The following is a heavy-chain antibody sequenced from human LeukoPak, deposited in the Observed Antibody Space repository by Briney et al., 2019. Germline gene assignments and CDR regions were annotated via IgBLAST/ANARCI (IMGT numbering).Heavy chain of an antibody. D-gene: IGHD2-15*01. Sequence: PSETLSLTCTVSGGSISSSSYYWGWTRQPPGKGLEWIGSIYYSGSTYYNPSLKSRVTISVDTSKNQFSLKLSSVTAADTAVYYCARHGVGAARRTYYYYYGMDVWGQGTTVTVSS. CDR3: ARHGVGAARRTYYYYYGMDV. CDR2: IYYSGST. CDR1: GGSISSSSYY. V-gene: IGHV4-39*01. J-gene: IGHJ6*02.